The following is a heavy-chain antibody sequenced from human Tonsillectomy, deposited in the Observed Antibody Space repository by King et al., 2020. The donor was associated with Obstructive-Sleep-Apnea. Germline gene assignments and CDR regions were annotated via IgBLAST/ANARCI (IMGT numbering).Heavy chain of an antibody. CDR3: AKDLLEYYYDSSGSYYYYYYGMDV. J-gene: IGHJ6*02. Sequence: VQLVESGGGVVQPGRSLRLSCAASGFTFSSYGMHWVRQAPGKGLEWVAFIRYDGSNKYYADSVKGRFTISRDNSKNTLYLQMNSLRDEDTAVYYCAKDLLEYYYDSSGSYYYYYYGMDVWGQGTTVTVSS. V-gene: IGHV3-30*02. CDR2: IRYDGSNK. D-gene: IGHD3-22*01. CDR1: GFTFSSYG.